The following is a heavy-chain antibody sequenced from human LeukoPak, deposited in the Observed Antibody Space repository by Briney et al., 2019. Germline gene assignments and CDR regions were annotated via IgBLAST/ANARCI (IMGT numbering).Heavy chain of an antibody. V-gene: IGHV1-24*01. CDR2: LDPEAGEM. Sequence: GASVKVSCKVSGHTLTELSLHWVRQAPGKGLEWMGGLDPEAGEMIYSQKFQGRVTMTEDTSTDIAYMEMSSLRSEDTGVYYCATGRTWWDLLNYWGQGTLVTVSS. J-gene: IGHJ4*02. CDR1: GHTLTELS. CDR3: ATGRTWWDLLNY. D-gene: IGHD1-26*01.